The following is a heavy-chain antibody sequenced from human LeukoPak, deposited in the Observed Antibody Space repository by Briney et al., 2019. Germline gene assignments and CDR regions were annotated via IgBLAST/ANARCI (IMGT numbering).Heavy chain of an antibody. CDR1: GVTFSNYW. J-gene: IGHJ4*02. Sequence: GGSLRLSCVASGVTFSNYWMSLVRQAPGKGLEWVANIKPDGSGRYYVDSVRGRFTISRDNAKNSLYLQMNSLRAEDTAVYYCARDSDIAAAGSDYWGQGTLVTVSS. V-gene: IGHV3-7*01. CDR2: IKPDGSGR. CDR3: ARDSDIAAAGSDY. D-gene: IGHD6-13*01.